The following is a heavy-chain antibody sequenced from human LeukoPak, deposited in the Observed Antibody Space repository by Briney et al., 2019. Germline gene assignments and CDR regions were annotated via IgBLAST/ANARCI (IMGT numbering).Heavy chain of an antibody. CDR2: IYTSGST. CDR3: ARDGLDYSDAFDI. CDR1: GGSITSNY. V-gene: IGHV4-4*07. D-gene: IGHD4-11*01. J-gene: IGHJ3*02. Sequence: SETLSLTCSVSGGSITSNYWSWIRQPAGKGLEWIGRIYTSGSTNYNPSLKSRVTMSVDTSKNQFSLKLSSVTAADTAVYYCARDGLDYSDAFDIWGQGTMVTVSS.